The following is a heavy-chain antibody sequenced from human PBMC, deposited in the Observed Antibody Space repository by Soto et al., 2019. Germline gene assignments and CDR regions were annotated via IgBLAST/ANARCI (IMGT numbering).Heavy chain of an antibody. V-gene: IGHV3-33*01. Sequence: QVQLVESGGGVVQPGRSLRLSCAASGFTFSSYGMHWVRQAPGKGLEWVAVIWYDGSNKYYADSVKGRFTISRDNSKNTLYLQMNSLRAEDTAVYYCARVTKDYGDYYFDYWGQGTLVTVSS. CDR3: ARVTKDYGDYYFDY. CDR1: GFTFSSYG. J-gene: IGHJ4*02. D-gene: IGHD4-17*01. CDR2: IWYDGSNK.